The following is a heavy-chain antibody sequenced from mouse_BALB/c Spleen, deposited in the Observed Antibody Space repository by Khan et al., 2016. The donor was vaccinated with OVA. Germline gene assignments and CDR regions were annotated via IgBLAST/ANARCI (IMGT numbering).Heavy chain of an antibody. J-gene: IGHJ4*01. CDR2: IWGDGST. CDR3: AKWGDGSTYAMDY. Sequence: QVQLKESGPGLVAPSQSLSITCTVSGFSLTTYGVNWIRQPPGKGLEWLGVIWGDGSTNYHSALISRLSISKDNSKSQVFLKLYRLQTDDTATYYCAKWGDGSTYAMDYWGQGTSVTVSS. D-gene: IGHD2-3*01. V-gene: IGHV2-3*01. CDR1: GFSLTTYG.